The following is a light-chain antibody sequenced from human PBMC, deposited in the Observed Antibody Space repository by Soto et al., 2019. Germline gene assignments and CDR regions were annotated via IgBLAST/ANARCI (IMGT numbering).Light chain of an antibody. CDR3: QQSYSTLST. CDR1: QSFSSN. J-gene: IGKJ1*01. Sequence: DIVLTQSPANLSLYPGEGGTLXCRASQSFSSNLAWSQHKPGKPPRPLTYDASNRAHGTPARCSGSGSATDFTPTISSRQPEDFATYYGQQSYSTLSTFGQGTKVDIK. CDR2: DAS. V-gene: IGKV3-11*01.